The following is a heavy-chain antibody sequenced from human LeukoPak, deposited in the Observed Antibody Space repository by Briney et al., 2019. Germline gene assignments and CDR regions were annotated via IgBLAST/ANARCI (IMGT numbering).Heavy chain of an antibody. J-gene: IGHJ4*02. CDR2: INSDGSST. Sequence: GGSLRLSCAAAGFTFSRYWMHWVRQTPGKGLVWVSRINSDGSSTRYADSVKGRFTISRDNAKNTLDLQMSSLRAEDTAVYYCARVDCSGGSCYFDYWGQGTLVTVSS. CDR3: ARVDCSGGSCYFDY. CDR1: GFTFSRYW. D-gene: IGHD2-15*01. V-gene: IGHV3-74*01.